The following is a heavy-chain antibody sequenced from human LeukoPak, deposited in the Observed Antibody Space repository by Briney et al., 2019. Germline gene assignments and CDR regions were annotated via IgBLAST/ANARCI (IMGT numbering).Heavy chain of an antibody. Sequence: GGSLRLSCAASGFTFSHYEMNWVRQAPGKGLEWVSYISSSGSTIYYADSVKGRFTISRDNANNSLYLQLNSLRAEDTAVYYCARVFTYYMDVWGKGTTVTVSS. J-gene: IGHJ6*03. CDR1: GFTFSHYE. D-gene: IGHD1-14*01. CDR2: ISSSGSTI. V-gene: IGHV3-48*03. CDR3: ARVFTYYMDV.